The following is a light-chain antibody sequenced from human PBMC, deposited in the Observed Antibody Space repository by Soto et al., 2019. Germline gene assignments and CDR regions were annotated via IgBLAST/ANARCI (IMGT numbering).Light chain of an antibody. CDR2: ENN. Sequence: QSVLTRPPSVSAAPGQKVSISCSGSSSNIGNNYVSWYQQLPGTAPKLLIYENNKRPSGIPDRFSGSKSGTSATLGITGLQTGDEADYYCGTWDSSLSAYVFGPGTKVTVL. J-gene: IGLJ1*01. CDR1: SSNIGNNY. CDR3: GTWDSSLSAYV. V-gene: IGLV1-51*02.